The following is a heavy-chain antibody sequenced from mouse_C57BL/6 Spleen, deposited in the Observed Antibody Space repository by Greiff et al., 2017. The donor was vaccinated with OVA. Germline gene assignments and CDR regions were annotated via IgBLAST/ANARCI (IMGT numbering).Heavy chain of an antibody. CDR3: ARSWDGAMDY. D-gene: IGHD4-1*01. CDR1: GYTFTDYY. J-gene: IGHJ4*01. Sequence: VHVKQSGPVLVKPGASVKMSCKASGYTFTDYYMNWVKQSHGKSLEWIGVINPYNGGTSYNQKFKGKATLTVDNSSSTAYMELNSLTSEDAAVYYCARSWDGAMDYWGQGTSVTVSS. V-gene: IGHV1-19*01. CDR2: INPYNGGT.